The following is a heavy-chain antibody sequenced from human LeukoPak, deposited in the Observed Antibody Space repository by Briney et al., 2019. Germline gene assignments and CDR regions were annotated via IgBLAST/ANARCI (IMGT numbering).Heavy chain of an antibody. J-gene: IGHJ4*02. CDR1: GASISSYY. D-gene: IGHD6-13*01. CDR2: FYHSGST. CDR3: ARSSSWYLRWLQFFDY. Sequence: PSETLSLTCTVSGASISSYYWNWIRQPPGKGLEWIGYFYHSGSTNYNPSLKSRVTISEDTSKNQFSLKLRSVTAADTAVYYCARSSSWYLRWLQFFDYWGQGTLVTVSS. V-gene: IGHV4-59*01.